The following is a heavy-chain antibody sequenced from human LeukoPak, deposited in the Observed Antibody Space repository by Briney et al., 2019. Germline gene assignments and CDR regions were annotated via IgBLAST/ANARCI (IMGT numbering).Heavy chain of an antibody. Sequence: PGGSLRLSCAASGFTFSSYRMNWVRQAPGKGLEWVSYISSSSSTIYYADSVKGRFTISRDNAKNSLYLQMNRLRAEDTAVYYCARSRLVATDYWGQGTLVTVSS. CDR1: GFTFSSYR. D-gene: IGHD5-12*01. V-gene: IGHV3-48*04. J-gene: IGHJ4*02. CDR3: ARSRLVATDY. CDR2: ISSSSSTI.